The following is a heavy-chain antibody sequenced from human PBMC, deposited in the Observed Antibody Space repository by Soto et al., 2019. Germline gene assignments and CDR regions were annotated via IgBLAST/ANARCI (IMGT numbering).Heavy chain of an antibody. V-gene: IGHV4-59*01. Sequence: SETLSLTCTVSGGSISSYYWSWIRQPPGKGPEWIGYVYYTGSTNYNPSLKSRVSISVDTSNNQFSLKLSSVTAADTAVYYCASQNAWELIYFDYWGQGTLVTVSS. CDR3: ASQNAWELIYFDY. CDR2: VYYTGST. CDR1: GGSISSYY. D-gene: IGHD1-26*01. J-gene: IGHJ4*02.